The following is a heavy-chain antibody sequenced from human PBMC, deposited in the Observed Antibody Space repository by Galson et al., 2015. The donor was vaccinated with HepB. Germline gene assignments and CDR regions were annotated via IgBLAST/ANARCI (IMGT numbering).Heavy chain of an antibody. CDR1: GGSFSGYY. CDR3: ARGNGWWLPSNPFDY. Sequence: ETLSLTCAVYGGSFSGYYWSWIRQPPGKGLEWIGEINHSGSTNYNPSLKSRVTISVDTSKNQFSLKLSSVTAADTAVYYCARGNGWWLPSNPFDYWGQGTLVTVSS. J-gene: IGHJ4*02. D-gene: IGHD2-15*01. V-gene: IGHV4-34*01. CDR2: INHSGST.